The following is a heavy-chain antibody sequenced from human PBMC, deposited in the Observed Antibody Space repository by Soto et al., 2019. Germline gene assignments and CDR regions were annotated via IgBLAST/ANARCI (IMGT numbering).Heavy chain of an antibody. CDR1: GFIFSSYA. CDR2: MSYDGTNE. V-gene: IGHV3-30*18. J-gene: IGHJ6*01. D-gene: IGHD3-22*01. Sequence: PGGSLRLSCAASGFIFSSYAMQWVRQAPGKGLEWVALMSYDGTNEYYADSVKGRFTISRDNSKNMLFLQINGLRAEDTAEYYCGKDLHHSSGYFFTVRLNAMDVWGQGTTVTVSS. CDR3: GKDLHHSSGYFFTVRLNAMDV.